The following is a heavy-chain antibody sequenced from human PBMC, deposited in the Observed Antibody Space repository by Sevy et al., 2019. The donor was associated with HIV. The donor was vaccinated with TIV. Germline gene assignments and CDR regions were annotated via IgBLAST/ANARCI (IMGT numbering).Heavy chain of an antibody. Sequence: GGSLRLSCTASGFTFGDYAMSWLRQAPGKGLEWVGFIRSKTYGGTTEYAASVKGRFTIPRDDSKNIAYLQMNSLKTEDTAVYYCTRVLGTISPYYYFGMDVWGQGTTVTVSS. CDR3: TRVLGTISPYYYFGMDV. J-gene: IGHJ6*02. D-gene: IGHD3-3*01. CDR2: IRSKTYGGTT. CDR1: GFTFGDYA. V-gene: IGHV3-49*03.